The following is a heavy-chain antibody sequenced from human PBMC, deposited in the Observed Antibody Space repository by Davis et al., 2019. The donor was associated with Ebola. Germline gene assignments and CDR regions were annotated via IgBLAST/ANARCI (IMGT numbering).Heavy chain of an antibody. CDR2: INSDGSST. CDR1: GFTFSSYW. Sequence: GESLKISCAASGFTFSSYWMHWVRQAPGKGLVWVSRINSDGSSTSYADSVKGRFTISRDNAKNSLYLQMNSLRAEDTAVYYCHPTGGDLFDYRGQGTLVTVSS. V-gene: IGHV3-74*01. J-gene: IGHJ4*02. D-gene: IGHD2-21*01. CDR3: HPTGGDLFDY.